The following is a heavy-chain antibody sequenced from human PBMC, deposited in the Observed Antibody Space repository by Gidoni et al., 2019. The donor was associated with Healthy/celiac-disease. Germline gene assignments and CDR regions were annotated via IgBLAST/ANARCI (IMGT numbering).Heavy chain of an antibody. CDR3: AKVPSITIFGVVSTSGAFDI. J-gene: IGHJ3*02. V-gene: IGHV3-30*18. Sequence: VQLVASGVGVVQPGSSLRLSCAASGFTFSSYCMPWVRQAPGKGLEGVAVISYDGSNKYYADSVKGRVTISRDNSKNTLYLQMNSLRAEDTAVYYCAKVPSITIFGVVSTSGAFDIWGQGTMVTVSS. D-gene: IGHD3-3*01. CDR2: ISYDGSNK. CDR1: GFTFSSYC.